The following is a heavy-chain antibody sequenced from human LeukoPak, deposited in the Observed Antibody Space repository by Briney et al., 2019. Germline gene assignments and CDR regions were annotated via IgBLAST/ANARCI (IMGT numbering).Heavy chain of an antibody. CDR3: ARLPLRLTGYYRFPLDY. J-gene: IGHJ4*02. D-gene: IGHD3-9*01. V-gene: IGHV5-10-1*01. Sequence: SGESLKISCKGSGSRFTSYWISWVRQMPGKGLEWMGRIDPSDSYTNYSPSFQGHVTISADKSISTAYLQWSSLKASDTAMYYCARLPLRLTGYYRFPLDYWGQGTLVTVSS. CDR1: GSRFTSYW. CDR2: IDPSDSYT.